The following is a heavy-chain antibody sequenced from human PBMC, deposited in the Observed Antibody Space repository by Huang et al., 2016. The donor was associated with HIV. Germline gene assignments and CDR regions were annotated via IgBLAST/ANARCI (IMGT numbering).Heavy chain of an antibody. CDR2: IIRMFGTE. D-gene: IGHD6-13*01. CDR3: ARDWSITAAGYNLFDL. V-gene: IGHV1-69*13. CDR1: GGTFSDLG. J-gene: IGHJ5*02. Sequence: QVHLVQSGAEVRKPGSSVKGSCMASGGTFSDLGINWVRQAPGHGLEWLEGIIRMFGTENYAQKFEGRVTISADESMRIAYMELSRLKSDDTAVYYCARDWSITAAGYNLFDLWGQGTLVTVSS.